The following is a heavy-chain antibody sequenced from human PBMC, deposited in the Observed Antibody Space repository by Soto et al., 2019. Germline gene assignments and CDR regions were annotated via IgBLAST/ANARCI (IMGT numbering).Heavy chain of an antibody. J-gene: IGHJ6*02. V-gene: IGHV3-30*18. CDR1: GFTVRSYG. CDR3: ANLYDILTGYYKGPYTKLYYYYYGMDV. D-gene: IGHD3-9*01. CDR2: ISYDGSNK. Sequence: HPGGSLRLACAACGFTVRSYGVDGVRKAPGKGLEWVAVISYDGSNKYYADSVKGRFTISRDNSKNTLYLQMNSLRAEDTAVYYCANLYDILTGYYKGPYTKLYYYYYGMDVWGQGTTVTVSS.